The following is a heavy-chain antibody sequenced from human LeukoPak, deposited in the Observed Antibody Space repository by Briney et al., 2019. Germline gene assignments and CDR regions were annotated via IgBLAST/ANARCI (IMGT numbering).Heavy chain of an antibody. CDR3: ASLVRGVLR. V-gene: IGHV4-39*07. Sequence: SETLSLTCSVAGDSISSSSSYWAWIRQPPGKGLEWIGSIYHSGSIYYNPSLKSRVTISVDTSKDQFSLKLSSVTAADTAVYYCASLVRGVLRWGQGTLVTVSS. D-gene: IGHD3-10*01. CDR2: IYHSGSI. J-gene: IGHJ4*02. CDR1: GDSISSSSSY.